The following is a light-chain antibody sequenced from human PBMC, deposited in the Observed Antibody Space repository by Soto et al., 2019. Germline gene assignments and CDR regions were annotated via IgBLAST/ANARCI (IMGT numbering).Light chain of an antibody. CDR3: QQYNSYSPIT. J-gene: IGKJ5*01. CDR1: QSISSW. Sequence: DIQMTQSPSTLSASVGDRVTITCRARQSISSWLAWYQQKPGKAPKLLIYDASSLESGVPSRFSGSGSGTEFTLTISSLQPDDFATYYCQQYNSYSPITFGQGTRLDIK. V-gene: IGKV1-5*01. CDR2: DAS.